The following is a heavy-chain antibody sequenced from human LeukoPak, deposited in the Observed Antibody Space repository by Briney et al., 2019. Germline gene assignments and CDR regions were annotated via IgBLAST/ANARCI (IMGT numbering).Heavy chain of an antibody. Sequence: GGSLRLSCAASGFTFDDYAMHWVRQAPGKGLEWVSGISWNSGSIGYADSVKGRFTIPRDNAKNSLYLQMNSLRAEDTALYYCAKGGSGSYYLAYFDYWGQGTLVTVSS. CDR2: ISWNSGSI. D-gene: IGHD3-10*01. CDR1: GFTFDDYA. J-gene: IGHJ4*02. CDR3: AKGGSGSYYLAYFDY. V-gene: IGHV3-9*01.